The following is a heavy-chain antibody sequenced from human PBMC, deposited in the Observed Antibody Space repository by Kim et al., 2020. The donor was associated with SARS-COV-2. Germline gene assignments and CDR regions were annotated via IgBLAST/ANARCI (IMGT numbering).Heavy chain of an antibody. CDR1: GFSFSNYA. Sequence: GGSLRLSCAASGFSFSNYAMHWVRQAPGKGLEWVAVMSYDGSYKYYADSVKGRFTISRDNSKNTLYIQMNGLRAEDTALYYCTGGGGSNSWYGHFDYWGQGTLVTVSS. D-gene: IGHD6-13*01. J-gene: IGHJ4*02. CDR3: TGGGGSNSWYGHFDY. CDR2: MSYDGSYK. V-gene: IGHV3-30*04.